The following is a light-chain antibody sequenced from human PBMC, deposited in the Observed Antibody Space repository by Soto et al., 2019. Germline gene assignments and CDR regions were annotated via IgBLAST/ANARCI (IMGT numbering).Light chain of an antibody. V-gene: IGKV1-5*03. CDR2: EGS. CDR1: QSINTW. Sequence: DIQMTQSPSTLSASVGDRITITCRASQSINTWLAWYQQKPGEAPKLLIYEGSTLERGVQSRFSGSGSGTEFTLTISRLQPDDFAPFYCQQYKTYSRTFGQGTKVEVK. CDR3: QQYKTYSRT. J-gene: IGKJ1*01.